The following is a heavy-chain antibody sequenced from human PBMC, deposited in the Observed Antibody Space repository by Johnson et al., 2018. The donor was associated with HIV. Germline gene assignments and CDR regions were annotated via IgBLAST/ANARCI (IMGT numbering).Heavy chain of an antibody. CDR3: ARAPEVRGVDAFDV. Sequence: QVQLVESGGGAVQPGGSLRISCTASGLTFSNYDMHWVSQSPGRWLEEVAFIQYDGKNKYYAVSVKGRFSISRDNSKNTLYLQMNSLRADDTAVYYCARAPEVRGVDAFDVWGQGTMVTVSS. D-gene: IGHD3-10*01. CDR1: GLTFSNYD. CDR2: IQYDGKNK. J-gene: IGHJ3*01. V-gene: IGHV3-30*02.